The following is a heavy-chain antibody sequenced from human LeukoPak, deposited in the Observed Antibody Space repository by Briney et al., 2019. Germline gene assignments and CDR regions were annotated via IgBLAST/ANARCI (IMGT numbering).Heavy chain of an antibody. Sequence: PGGSLRLSCAASGFTFSSYSMNWVRQAPGKGLEWVSYISSSSSAIYYADSVKGRFTISRDNAKNSLYLQMNSLRAEDTAVYYCARGPGYSRGNHWGQGTLVTVSS. CDR2: ISSSSSAI. V-gene: IGHV3-48*01. J-gene: IGHJ5*02. CDR1: GFTFSSYS. D-gene: IGHD6-13*01. CDR3: ARGPGYSRGNH.